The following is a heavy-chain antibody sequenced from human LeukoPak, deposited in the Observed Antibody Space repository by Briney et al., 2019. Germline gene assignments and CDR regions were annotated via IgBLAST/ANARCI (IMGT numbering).Heavy chain of an antibody. CDR2: IYTSGST. Sequence: SETLSLTCTVSGGSISSYYWSWIRQPAGKGLEWIGLIYTSGSTNYNPSLKSRVTMSVDTSKNQFSLKLSSVTAADTAVYDCARDSAVADYYYYYYMDVWGKGTTVTVSS. D-gene: IGHD6-19*01. J-gene: IGHJ6*03. CDR1: GGSISSYY. CDR3: ARDSAVADYYYYYYMDV. V-gene: IGHV4-4*07.